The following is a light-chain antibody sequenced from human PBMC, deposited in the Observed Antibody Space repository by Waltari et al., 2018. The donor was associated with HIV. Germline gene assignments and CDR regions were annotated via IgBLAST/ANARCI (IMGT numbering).Light chain of an antibody. J-gene: IGLJ3*02. CDR2: DNN. CDR1: STNIGNNY. Sequence: QSVLTQPPSVSAAPGQKVTISCSGSSTNIGNNYVSWYQQLPGTAPKLLIYDNNKRPSGIPDRFSGSKSGTSATLGITGLQTGDEADYYCGTWDSSLSADVFGGGTKLTVL. V-gene: IGLV1-51*01. CDR3: GTWDSSLSADV.